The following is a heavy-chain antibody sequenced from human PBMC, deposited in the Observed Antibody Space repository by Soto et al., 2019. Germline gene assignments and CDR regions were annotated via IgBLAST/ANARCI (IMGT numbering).Heavy chain of an antibody. D-gene: IGHD5-12*01. J-gene: IGHJ4*02. Sequence: EMQLLESGGGLVQPGGSLRLSCAASGFTMSTYSVTWVRQAPGKGLEWVSGISVTPGITFYADSVKGRFTISRDSSNNAVYRQMNSLKAEDTAMYFCSKWSGYGDLWGQGTLVTVSS. CDR3: SKWSGYGDL. V-gene: IGHV3-23*01. CDR2: ISVTPGIT. CDR1: GFTMSTYS.